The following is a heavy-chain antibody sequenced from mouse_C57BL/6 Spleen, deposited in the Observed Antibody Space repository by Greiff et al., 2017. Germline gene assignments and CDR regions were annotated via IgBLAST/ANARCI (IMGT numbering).Heavy chain of an antibody. CDR1: GFTFSDYY. D-gene: IGHD2-1*01. Sequence: EVMLVESEGGLVQPGSSMKLSCTASGFTFSDYYMAWVRQVPEKGLEWVANINYDGSSTYYLDSLKSRFIISRDNAKNILYLQMSSLKSEDTATYYCAREGNRAMDYWGQGTSVTVSS. CDR3: AREGNRAMDY. CDR2: INYDGSST. J-gene: IGHJ4*01. V-gene: IGHV5-16*01.